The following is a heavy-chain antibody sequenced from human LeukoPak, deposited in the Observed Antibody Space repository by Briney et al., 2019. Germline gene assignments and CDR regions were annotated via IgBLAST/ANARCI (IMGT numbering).Heavy chain of an antibody. J-gene: IGHJ3*02. CDR1: GFTVSSNY. CDR3: ARGWSGYDTVAQDAFDI. CDR2: IYSGGST. D-gene: IGHD5-12*01. Sequence: GGSLRLSCAASGFTVSSNYMSWVRQAPGKGLEWVSVIYSGGSTYYADSVKGRFTISRDNSKNTLYLQMNSLRAEDTAVYYCARGWSGYDTVAQDAFDIWGQGTTVTVSS. V-gene: IGHV3-66*01.